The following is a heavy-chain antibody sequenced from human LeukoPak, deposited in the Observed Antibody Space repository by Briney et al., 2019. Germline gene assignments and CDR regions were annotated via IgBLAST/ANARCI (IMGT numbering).Heavy chain of an antibody. CDR3: ARDGTYYDFWSGYSQIDY. D-gene: IGHD3-3*01. CDR1: GFTFSSYG. V-gene: IGHV3-30*02. J-gene: IGHJ4*02. CDR2: IRYDGSNK. Sequence: GGSLRLSCAASGFTFSSYGMHWVRQAPGKGLEWVAFIRYDGSNKYYADSVKGRFTISRDNAKNSLYLQMNSLRAEDTAVYYCARDGTYYDFWSGYSQIDYWGQGTLVTVSS.